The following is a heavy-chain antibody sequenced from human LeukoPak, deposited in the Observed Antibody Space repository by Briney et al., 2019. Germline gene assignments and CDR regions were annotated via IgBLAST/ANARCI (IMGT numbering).Heavy chain of an antibody. Sequence: ASVKVSCKASGYTFTSYGISWVRQAPGQGLEWMGWISAYNGNTNYEHKLQGRVTMTTDTSTSTAYMELRSLRSDDTAVYYCAREREYVVVTATRYYYYGMDVWGQGTTVTVSS. D-gene: IGHD2-21*02. CDR2: ISAYNGNT. CDR1: GYTFTSYG. V-gene: IGHV1-18*01. J-gene: IGHJ6*02. CDR3: AREREYVVVTATRYYYYGMDV.